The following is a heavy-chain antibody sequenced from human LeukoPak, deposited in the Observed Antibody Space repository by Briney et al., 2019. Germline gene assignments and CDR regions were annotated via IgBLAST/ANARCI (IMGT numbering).Heavy chain of an antibody. CDR2: ISSSSSYT. CDR3: ARDGLISAAGVYYFDY. Sequence: PRGSLRLSCAASGFTFSDYYMSWIRQAPGKGLEWVSYISSSSSYTSYADSVKGRFTISRDNAKNSLYLQMNSLRAEDTAVYYCARDGLISAAGVYYFDYWGQGTLVTVSS. CDR1: GFTFSDYY. D-gene: IGHD6-13*01. V-gene: IGHV3-11*05. J-gene: IGHJ4*02.